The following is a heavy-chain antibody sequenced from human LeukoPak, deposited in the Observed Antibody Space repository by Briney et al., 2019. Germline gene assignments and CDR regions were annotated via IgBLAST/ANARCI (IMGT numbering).Heavy chain of an antibody. Sequence: ASVKVSCKPSGYTFTSYDINWVRQAPGQGLEWLGWMSPNNGDAGYAQKFQGRVTMTRDTSTNTAYMELSALTSEDTAVYCCARNPPRTGDFYSWGQGALVTVSS. V-gene: IGHV1-8*01. D-gene: IGHD7-27*01. CDR1: GYTFTSYD. CDR2: MSPNNGDA. J-gene: IGHJ4*02. CDR3: ARNPPRTGDFYS.